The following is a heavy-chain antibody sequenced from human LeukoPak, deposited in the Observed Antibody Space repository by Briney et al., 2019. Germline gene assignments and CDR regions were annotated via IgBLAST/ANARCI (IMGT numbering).Heavy chain of an antibody. V-gene: IGHV1-69*13. CDR3: ERDTYYDYVWGSYRYDY. J-gene: IGHJ4*02. Sequence: SVKVSCKASGGTFSSYAISWVRQAPGQGLEWMGGIIPIFGTANYAQKFQGRVTITADESTSTAYMELSSLRSEDTAVYYCERDTYYDYVWGSYRYDYWGQGTLVTVSS. CDR2: IIPIFGTA. D-gene: IGHD3-16*02. CDR1: GGTFSSYA.